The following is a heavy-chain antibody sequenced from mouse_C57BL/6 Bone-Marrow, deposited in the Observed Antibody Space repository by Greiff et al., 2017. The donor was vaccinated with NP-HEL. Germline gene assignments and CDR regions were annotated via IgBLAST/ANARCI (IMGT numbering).Heavy chain of an antibody. D-gene: IGHD1-1*01. J-gene: IGHJ2*01. CDR3: ARTGDGSTTGFDY. CDR1: GYTFTDYY. Sequence: QVTLKVSGAELVRPGASVKLSCKASGYTFTDYYINWVKQRPGQGLEWIARIYPGSGNTYYNEKFKGKATLTAEKSSSTAYMQLSSLTSEDSAVYFCARTGDGSTTGFDYWGQGTTLTVSS. CDR2: IYPGSGNT. V-gene: IGHV1-76*01.